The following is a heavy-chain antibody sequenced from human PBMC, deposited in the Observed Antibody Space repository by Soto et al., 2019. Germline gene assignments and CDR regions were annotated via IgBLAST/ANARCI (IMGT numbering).Heavy chain of an antibody. Sequence: SETLSLTCTVSGGSISSYYWSWIRQPPGKGLEWIGYIYYSGSTNYNPSLKSRVTISVGTSKNQFSLKLSSVTAADTAVYYCARDGSDGANYYGSGSYYYYYGMDVWGQGTTVTVSS. CDR2: IYYSGST. CDR1: GGSISSYY. CDR3: ARDGSDGANYYGSGSYYYYYGMDV. V-gene: IGHV4-59*01. J-gene: IGHJ6*02. D-gene: IGHD3-10*01.